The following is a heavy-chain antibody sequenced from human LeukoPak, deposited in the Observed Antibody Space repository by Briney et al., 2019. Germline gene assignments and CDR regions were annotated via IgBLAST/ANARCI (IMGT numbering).Heavy chain of an antibody. V-gene: IGHV4-34*01. CDR3: ASTRPRGN. Sequence: SETLSLTCAVYGGSFSGYYSSWIRQPPGKGLEWIGEINHSGSTNYNPSLKSRVTLSVDTSKNQFSLKLSSVTAADTAVYYCASTRPRGNWGQGTLATVSS. CDR1: GGSFSGYY. J-gene: IGHJ4*02. D-gene: IGHD3-10*01. CDR2: INHSGST.